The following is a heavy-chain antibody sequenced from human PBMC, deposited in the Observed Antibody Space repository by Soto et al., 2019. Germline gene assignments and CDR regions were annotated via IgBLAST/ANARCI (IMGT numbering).Heavy chain of an antibody. CDR2: IFPGDSDT. CDR1: GYSFTNYW. CDR3: TRHPTLTDAFDI. Sequence: PGESLKISCKGSGYSFTNYWIGWVRQMPGKGLEWMGIIFPGDSDTRYSPSFQGQVTISADKSISTAXLXXXXXXASDTAMFYCTRHPTLTDAFDICGQGTMVTVSS. V-gene: IGHV5-51*01. D-gene: IGHD2-15*01. J-gene: IGHJ3*02.